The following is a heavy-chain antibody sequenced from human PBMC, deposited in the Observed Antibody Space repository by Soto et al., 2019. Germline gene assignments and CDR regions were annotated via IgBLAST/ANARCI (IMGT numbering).Heavy chain of an antibody. Sequence: QVQLQESGPGLVKPSQTLSHTCTVSRGSISSAGYYWGWIRQHPGKGLEWIGYIYYSGSTYYNPSLESRVTISVDTSKNQFSLKLNSVTAADTAVYYCARGVGGALGYWGQGTLVTVSS. V-gene: IGHV4-31*03. CDR1: RGSISSAGYY. J-gene: IGHJ4*02. CDR3: ARGVGGALGY. D-gene: IGHD1-26*01. CDR2: IYYSGST.